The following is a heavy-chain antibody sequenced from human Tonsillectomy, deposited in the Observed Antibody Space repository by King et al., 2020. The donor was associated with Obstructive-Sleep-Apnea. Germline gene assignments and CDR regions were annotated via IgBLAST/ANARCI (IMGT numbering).Heavy chain of an antibody. D-gene: IGHD6-19*01. V-gene: IGHV5-10-1*03. CDR3: ARQDTYSSGQYYFDY. CDR2: IDPIASYT. J-gene: IGHJ4*02. Sequence: EVQLVESGAEVKKPGESLRISCKGSGYSFTNYWINWVRQMPGKGLEWMGRIDPIASYTNFSPSFQGHVTISADRSISTVYLQWSGLKASDTAMYYCARQDTYSSGQYYFDYWGQGTLVTVSS. CDR1: GYSFTNYW.